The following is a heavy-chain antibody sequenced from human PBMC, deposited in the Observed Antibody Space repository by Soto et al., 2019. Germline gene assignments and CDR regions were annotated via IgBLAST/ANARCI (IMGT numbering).Heavy chain of an antibody. V-gene: IGHV3-11*01. Sequence: GGSLRLCCAASGFTFSDYYMTWIRQAPGKGLEWVSYISSSGTGIYYPDSVKGRFTISRDNAKNSLYLQMSSLRAEDTAVYYCARAYSDAFDIWGQGTIVPVSS. CDR1: GFTFSDYY. CDR3: ARAYSDAFDI. J-gene: IGHJ3*02. CDR2: ISSSGTGI. D-gene: IGHD2-15*01.